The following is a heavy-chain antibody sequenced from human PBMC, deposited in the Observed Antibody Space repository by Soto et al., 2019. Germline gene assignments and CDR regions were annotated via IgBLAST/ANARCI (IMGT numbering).Heavy chain of an antibody. Sequence: GAAVKVSCKASGYTFTNYGITWVRQAPGQGLEWMGGIGAYNGDTHYTEKLQGRVTMTTDTSTSTAYMELRGLKSDDTAVYYRALPIGFGEYFQHWGQGTLVTVSS. CDR3: ALPIGFGEYFQH. CDR1: GYTFTNYG. V-gene: IGHV1-18*01. D-gene: IGHD3-10*01. CDR2: IGAYNGDT. J-gene: IGHJ1*01.